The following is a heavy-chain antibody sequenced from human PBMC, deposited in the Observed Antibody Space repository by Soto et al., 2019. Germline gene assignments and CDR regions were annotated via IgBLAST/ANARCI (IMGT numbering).Heavy chain of an antibody. Sequence: KPSETLSLTCAVSGGSISSGYWWSWVRQPPGKGLEWIGEIYHSGSTNYNPSLKSRVTISLDKSKNQFSLNLSSVTAADTAVYYCAKGVYGSGSPNWFDPWGQGTQVT. CDR3: AKGVYGSGSPNWFDP. CDR1: GGSISSGYW. V-gene: IGHV4-4*02. J-gene: IGHJ5*02. D-gene: IGHD3-10*01. CDR2: IYHSGST.